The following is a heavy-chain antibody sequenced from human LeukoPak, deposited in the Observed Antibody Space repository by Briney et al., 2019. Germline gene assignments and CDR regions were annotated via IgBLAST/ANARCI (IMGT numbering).Heavy chain of an antibody. Sequence: PSETLSLTCTASGGSISSSNYYWNWIRQPAGKGLEWIGRIHTSGSTNYNPSLKSRVTISVDTSKNQFSLKLNSVTAADTAVYYCARGLWFGDENPPYFDYWGQGTLVTVSS. D-gene: IGHD3-10*01. CDR2: IHTSGST. CDR3: ARGLWFGDENPPYFDY. V-gene: IGHV4-61*02. J-gene: IGHJ4*02. CDR1: GGSISSSNYY.